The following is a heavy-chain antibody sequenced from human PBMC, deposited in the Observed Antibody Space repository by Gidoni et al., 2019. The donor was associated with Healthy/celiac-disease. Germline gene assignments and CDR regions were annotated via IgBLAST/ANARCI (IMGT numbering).Heavy chain of an antibody. CDR1: GFTFSSYA. CDR3: ARDCCSGGSCYSTMDY. Sequence: QLVESGGGVVQPGRSLRLSCAASGFTFSSYAMHWVRQAPGKGLEWVAVISYDGSNKYYADSVKGRFTISRDNSKNTLYLQMNSLRAEDTAVYYCARDCCSGGSCYSTMDYWGQGTLVTVSS. J-gene: IGHJ4*02. V-gene: IGHV3-30-3*01. CDR2: ISYDGSNK. D-gene: IGHD2-15*01.